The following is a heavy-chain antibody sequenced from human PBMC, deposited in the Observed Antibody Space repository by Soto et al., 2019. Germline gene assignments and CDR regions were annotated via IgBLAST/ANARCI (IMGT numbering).Heavy chain of an antibody. J-gene: IGHJ4*02. D-gene: IGHD3-9*01. CDR2: IYYSGNT. CDR3: ARALSYHDVLTGRGWVFYFDY. V-gene: IGHV4-59*01. Sequence: QVRLQESGPGLVKPSETLSLTCTVSGGSISSYYWSWIRQPPGRGLEWIGDIYYSGNTKSNPSLKIRVTLSVGTSRSQFSLELKSVTAADTAVYYCARALSYHDVLTGRGWVFYFDYWGQGALVTVSS. CDR1: GGSISSYY.